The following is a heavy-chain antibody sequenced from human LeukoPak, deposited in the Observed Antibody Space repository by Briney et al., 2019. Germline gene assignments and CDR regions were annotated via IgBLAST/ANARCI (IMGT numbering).Heavy chain of an antibody. J-gene: IGHJ6*02. CDR1: GFTFDDYA. V-gene: IGHV3-9*01. D-gene: IGHD3-10*01. Sequence: QSGGSLRLSCAASGFTFDDYAMHWVRQPVGKGLEWVSGVTWNSGNIGYADSVKGRFTISRDNAKNPLYLQMNSLRAEDTALYYCAKGSMVYGMDVWGRGTTVTVSS. CDR2: VTWNSGNI. CDR3: AKGSMVYGMDV.